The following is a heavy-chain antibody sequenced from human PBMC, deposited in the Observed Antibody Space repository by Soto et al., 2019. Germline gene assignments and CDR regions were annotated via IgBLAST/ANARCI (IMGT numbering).Heavy chain of an antibody. J-gene: IGHJ4*02. CDR1: GFTVTSYA. D-gene: IGHD3-10*01. Sequence: EVHLLESGGGFVPPGGSLRLSCAASGFTVTSYAMSWVRQAPGKGLEWVSLVSGTGDSTHYANSVRGRFTISRDDSKATLYLQMSGLRAEDTAVYYCAKDNGNYGSGTFSHWGQGTLVTVSS. CDR2: VSGTGDST. V-gene: IGHV3-23*01. CDR3: AKDNGNYGSGTFSH.